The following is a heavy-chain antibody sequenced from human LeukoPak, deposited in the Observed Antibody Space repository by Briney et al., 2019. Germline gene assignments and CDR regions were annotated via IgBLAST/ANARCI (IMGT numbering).Heavy chain of an antibody. Sequence: SETLSLTCTVSGGSISSYYWSWIRQPPGKGLEWIGYIYYSGSTNYNPSLKSRVTISVDTSKNQFSLKLSSVTAADTAVYYCAREVMRTNWGLLDYWGQGTLVTVSS. V-gene: IGHV4-59*12. CDR3: AREVMRTNWGLLDY. CDR1: GGSISSYY. J-gene: IGHJ4*02. CDR2: IYYSGST. D-gene: IGHD7-27*01.